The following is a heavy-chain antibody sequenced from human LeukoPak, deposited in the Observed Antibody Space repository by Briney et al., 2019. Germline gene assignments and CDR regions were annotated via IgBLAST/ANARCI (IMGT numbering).Heavy chain of an antibody. D-gene: IGHD4-11*01. CDR3: ATDLDYTFDY. CDR2: IKKDGVFS. Sequence: GGSLRLSCTASGFPFRVRWMHWVRQAPGKGLVWISLIKKDGVFSTYADSVKGRFTISRDDAKNTLYLQMDSLRADDTAVYYCATDLDYTFDYWGRGTLVTVSS. CDR1: GFPFRVRW. J-gene: IGHJ4*02. V-gene: IGHV3-74*03.